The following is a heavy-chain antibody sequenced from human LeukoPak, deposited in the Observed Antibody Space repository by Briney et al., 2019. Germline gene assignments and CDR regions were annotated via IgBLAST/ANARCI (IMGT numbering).Heavy chain of an antibody. V-gene: IGHV3-9*03. J-gene: IGHJ3*02. Sequence: PGGSLRLSCAASGFTFDDYAIHWVRQAPGKGLEWVSGISWNSGSIGYADSVKGRFTISRDNAKNSLFLQMNSLRAEDMALYYCAKDEFVASDFTGAFDIWGQGTMVTVSS. CDR3: AKDEFVASDFTGAFDI. CDR2: ISWNSGSI. CDR1: GFTFDDYA. D-gene: IGHD2-8*02.